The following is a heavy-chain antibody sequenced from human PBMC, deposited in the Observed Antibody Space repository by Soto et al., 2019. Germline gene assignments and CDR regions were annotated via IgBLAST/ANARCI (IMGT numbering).Heavy chain of an antibody. CDR1: GGSISSGGYY. CDR2: IYYSGST. D-gene: IGHD4-17*01. V-gene: IGHV4-31*03. CDR3: ARSPEATVTAFDY. J-gene: IGHJ4*02. Sequence: QVQLQESGPGLVKPSQTLSLTCTVSGGSISSGGYYWSWIRQHPGKGLEWIGYIYYSGSTYYNPSLKSRCTISVDTSKNQFYLKLSSVTAADTAVYYCARSPEATVTAFDYWGQGTLVTVSS.